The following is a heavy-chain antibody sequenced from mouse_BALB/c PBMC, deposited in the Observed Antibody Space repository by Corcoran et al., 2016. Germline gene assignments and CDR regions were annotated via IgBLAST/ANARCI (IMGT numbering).Heavy chain of an antibody. CDR3: ARGGITTGYYAMDY. D-gene: IGHD2-4*01. CDR2: IDPANGNT. J-gene: IGHJ4*01. V-gene: IGHV14-3*02. Sequence: EVQLRQSGAELVKPGASVKLSCTASGFNIKDTYMHWVKQRPEQGLEWIGRIDPANGNTKYDPKFQGKATITADTSSNTAYRQPSSLTSEDTAVDYWARGGITTGYYAMDYWGQGTSVTVSS. CDR1: GFNIKDTY.